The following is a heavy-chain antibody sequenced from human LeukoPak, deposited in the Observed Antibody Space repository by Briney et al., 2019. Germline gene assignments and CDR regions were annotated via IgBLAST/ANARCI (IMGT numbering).Heavy chain of an antibody. D-gene: IGHD2-2*01. Sequence: ASVNVSWKTSGYTFTSYAMNWVRHPPGQGREWMGWVNTNTGNPTYAQGCTGRPVFSLDTSVSAAYLQISSLKAEDTAVYYCARDVIVLVPAAPNWFDPWGEGTLVTVSS. CDR2: VNTNTGNP. V-gene: IGHV7-4-1*02. CDR3: ARDVIVLVPAAPNWFDP. CDR1: GYTFTSYA. J-gene: IGHJ5*02.